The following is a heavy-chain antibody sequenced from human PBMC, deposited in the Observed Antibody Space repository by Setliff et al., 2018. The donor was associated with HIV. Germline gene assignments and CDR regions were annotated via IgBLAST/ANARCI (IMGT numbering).Heavy chain of an antibody. Sequence: GESLKISCKGSEYTFTSYWIAWVRQIPGKGLEWMGIIYPGDSDTRYSPSFEGQVTISADQSVSTAYLQWSSLKASDNAMYYCARHLGLPDATDYMDVWGKGTTVTVSS. J-gene: IGHJ6*03. CDR1: EYTFTSYW. D-gene: IGHD2-2*01. V-gene: IGHV5-51*01. CDR3: ARHLGLPDATDYMDV. CDR2: IYPGDSDT.